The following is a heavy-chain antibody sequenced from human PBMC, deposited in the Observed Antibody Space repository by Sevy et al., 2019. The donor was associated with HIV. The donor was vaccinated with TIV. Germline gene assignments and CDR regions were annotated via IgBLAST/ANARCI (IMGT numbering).Heavy chain of an antibody. J-gene: IGHJ4*02. Sequence: GGSLRLSCAASGFTFSSYSMNWVRQAPGKGLEWVSSISSSSSYIYYADSVKGRFTISRDNDQSSLYLQMNALRDEDTAVYYCARETPISAYNDFWGQGTLVTVSS. D-gene: IGHD3-16*01. CDR2: ISSSSSYI. CDR3: ARETPISAYNDF. V-gene: IGHV3-21*01. CDR1: GFTFSSYS.